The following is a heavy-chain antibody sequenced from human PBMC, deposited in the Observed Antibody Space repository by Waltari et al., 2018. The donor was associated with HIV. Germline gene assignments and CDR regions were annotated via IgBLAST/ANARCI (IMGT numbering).Heavy chain of an antibody. J-gene: IGHJ3*02. CDR2: MYTGGRT. D-gene: IGHD3-3*01. Sequence: QVQLQESGPGLVKPSQTLSLTCSVSGGSISSGSYFWIWIRQPAGKGLEWIGRMYTGGRTNYKPTLKGRVTISGDTSKNQLSLKLRSVTAADTAVYYCARERVTTFGVVIVYEGFDIWGQGTKVIVSS. CDR3: ARERVTTFGVVIVYEGFDI. V-gene: IGHV4-61*02. CDR1: GGSISSGSYF.